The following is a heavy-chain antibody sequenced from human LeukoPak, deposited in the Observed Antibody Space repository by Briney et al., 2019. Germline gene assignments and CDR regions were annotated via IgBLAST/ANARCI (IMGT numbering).Heavy chain of an antibody. V-gene: IGHV4-61*01. J-gene: IGHJ3*02. Sequence: PSETLSLTCTVSGGSISSGSYYWSWIRQPPGKGLEWIGYIYYSGSTNYNPSLKSRVTISVDTSRNQFSLKLSSVTAADTAVYYCAREAISNAFDIWGQGTMVTVSS. CDR2: IYYSGST. CDR3: AREAISNAFDI. D-gene: IGHD2-21*01. CDR1: GGSISSGSYY.